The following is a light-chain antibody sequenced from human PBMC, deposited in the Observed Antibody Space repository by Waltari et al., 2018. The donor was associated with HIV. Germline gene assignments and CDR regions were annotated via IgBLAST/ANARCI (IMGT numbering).Light chain of an antibody. Sequence: NFMLTQPHSVSESPGKTVTISCTRSSGSIASNYVQWYQERPGSAPTAVIYEQNQIASGVPERFSGSVDSSSNSASLTISGLKTEDEADYYCQSSYTNNQVFGGGTKLTVL. V-gene: IGLV6-57*03. CDR2: EQN. J-gene: IGLJ3*02. CDR1: SGSIASNY. CDR3: QSSYTNNQV.